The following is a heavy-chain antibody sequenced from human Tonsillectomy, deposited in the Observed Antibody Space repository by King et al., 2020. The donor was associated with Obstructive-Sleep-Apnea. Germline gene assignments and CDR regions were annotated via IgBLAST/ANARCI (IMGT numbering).Heavy chain of an antibody. Sequence: QLVQSGAEVKKPASSVKVSCKASGGTFRSFYINWVRQAPGQGLEWMGGIIPTLVRTDYAQKFQGRFTITADQATTTTYLELGRLRSDDTAVYYCARVREYTYGGGFWDWGQGTLVTVSS. D-gene: IGHD5-18*01. V-gene: IGHV1-69*04. CDR3: ARVREYTYGGGFWD. CDR1: GGTFRSFY. J-gene: IGHJ4*02. CDR2: IIPTLVRT.